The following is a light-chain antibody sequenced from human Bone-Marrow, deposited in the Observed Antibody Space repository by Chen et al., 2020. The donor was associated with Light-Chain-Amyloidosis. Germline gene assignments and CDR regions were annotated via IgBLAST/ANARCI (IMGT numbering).Light chain of an antibody. CDR1: SSDIGNYDS. CDR2: EVS. V-gene: IGLV2-8*01. Sequence: QSALTQPPSASGSPGQSVTISCTVTSSDIGNYDSVSWYQQHPGKAPKLIISEVSRRPAGVPDRFSGSKSGNTASLTVSRLQAEDEAEYYCSSYAGSNILYVFGSGTKVTV. CDR3: SSYAGSNILYV. J-gene: IGLJ1*01.